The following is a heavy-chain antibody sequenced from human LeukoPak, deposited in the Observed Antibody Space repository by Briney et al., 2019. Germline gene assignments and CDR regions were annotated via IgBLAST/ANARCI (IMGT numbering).Heavy chain of an antibody. CDR2: ISSSSSYI. Sequence: PGGSLRLSCAASGFTFSSYSMNWVRQAPGKGLEWVSSISSSSSYIYYADSVKGRFTISRDNAKNSLYLQMNSLRAEDTAVYYCARTITMVRGVIYYYMDVWGKGTTVTISS. V-gene: IGHV3-21*01. D-gene: IGHD3-10*01. J-gene: IGHJ6*03. CDR1: GFTFSSYS. CDR3: ARTITMVRGVIYYYMDV.